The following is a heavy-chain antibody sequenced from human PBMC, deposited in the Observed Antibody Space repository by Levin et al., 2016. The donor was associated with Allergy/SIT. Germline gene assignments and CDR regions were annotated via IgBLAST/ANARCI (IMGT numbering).Heavy chain of an antibody. Sequence: GESLKISCAASGFTFNSFNEFSMHWVRQAPGKGLEYVSAISGNGDSTYYAPSVKGRFTISRDNARNSLYLQMNSLRAEDTAVYYCARVDGSGWDNWFDSWGQGTLVTVSS. CDR3: ARVDGSGWDNWFDS. J-gene: IGHJ5*01. V-gene: IGHV3-64*04. CDR2: ISGNGDST. D-gene: IGHD3-22*01. CDR1: GFTFNSFNEFS.